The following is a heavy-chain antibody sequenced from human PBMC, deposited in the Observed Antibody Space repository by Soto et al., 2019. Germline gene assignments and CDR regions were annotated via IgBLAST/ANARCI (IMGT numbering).Heavy chain of an antibody. CDR3: ARRGSGHTFDY. Sequence: QVQLQEAGPGLVKPSETLSLTCAVSGASVSRIGFHWGWIRQPPGQGLEWIGSIYDAGTTFYNPSLKSRVTLSADTSKNHFSLRLTSVTAADTAVYYCARRGSGHTFDYWGQGILVTDSS. D-gene: IGHD3-10*01. CDR2: IYDAGTT. CDR1: GASVSRIGFH. V-gene: IGHV4-39*01. J-gene: IGHJ4*02.